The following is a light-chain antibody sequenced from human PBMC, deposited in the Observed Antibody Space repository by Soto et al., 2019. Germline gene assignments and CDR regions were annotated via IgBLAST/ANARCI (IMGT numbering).Light chain of an antibody. Sequence: EIVLTQSPGTLSLSPGETATLSCRASQTIGRNYLAWYQQKPGQAPRLLIFGTSTRATGIPDRFSGSGSGTDFTLSISRLEPEDFAVYYCLQYASSPLLTFGGGTKVEIK. V-gene: IGKV3-20*01. CDR2: GTS. CDR1: QTIGRNY. CDR3: LQYASSPLLT. J-gene: IGKJ4*01.